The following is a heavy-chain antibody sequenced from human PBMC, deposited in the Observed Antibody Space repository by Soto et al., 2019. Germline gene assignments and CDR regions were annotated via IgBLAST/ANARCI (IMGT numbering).Heavy chain of an antibody. Sequence: QVQLVESGGGVVQPGSSLRLSCAASGFIFSSYAMHWARQAPGKGLEWVAFISYDGRKNHYADSVKGRFTISRDNSNNTVYLQMNSLRAEDTAMYYCARGCSSNDCYTNYFYYYAMDVWGHGATVTVSS. J-gene: IGHJ6*02. CDR2: ISYDGRKN. CDR1: GFIFSSYA. V-gene: IGHV3-30*04. CDR3: ARGCSSNDCYTNYFYYYAMDV. D-gene: IGHD2-2*02.